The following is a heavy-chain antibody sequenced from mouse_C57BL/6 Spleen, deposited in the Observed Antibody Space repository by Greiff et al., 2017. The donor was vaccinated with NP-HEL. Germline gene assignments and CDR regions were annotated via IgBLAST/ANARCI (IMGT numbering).Heavy chain of an antibody. CDR1: GFTFSSYT. V-gene: IGHV5-9*01. CDR2: ISGGGGNT. Sequence: DVKLVESGGGLVKPGGSLKLSCAASGFTFSSYTMSWVRQTPEKRLEWVATISGGGGNTYYPDSVKGRFTISRDNAKNTLYLQMSSLRSEDTALYYCAYELYAMDYWGKGTSVTVSS. CDR3: AYELYAMDY. J-gene: IGHJ4*01. D-gene: IGHD2-10*02.